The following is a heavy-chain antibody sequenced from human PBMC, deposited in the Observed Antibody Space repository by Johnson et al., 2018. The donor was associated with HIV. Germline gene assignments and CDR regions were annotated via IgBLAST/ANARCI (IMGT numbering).Heavy chain of an antibody. D-gene: IGHD5-18*01. CDR1: GFIFSSYW. CDR3: PRETNSAMAGVAFYI. Sequence: VQLVESGGGLVQPGGSLRLSCAASGFIFSSYWMHWVRQAPGKGLVWVSRINSDGSSTTYADSVKGRFTISRDNAKNTLYLQMNSLRAEDTAVYYCPRETNSAMAGVAFYIWGQGTMVTVSS. V-gene: IGHV3-74*01. J-gene: IGHJ3*02. CDR2: INSDGSST.